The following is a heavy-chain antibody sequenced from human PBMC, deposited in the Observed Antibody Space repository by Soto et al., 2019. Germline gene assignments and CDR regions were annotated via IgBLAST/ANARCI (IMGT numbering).Heavy chain of an antibody. CDR3: ASPTTVVTLTDYYYGMDV. CDR2: IIPIFGTA. CDR1: GGTFSSYA. D-gene: IGHD4-17*01. Sequence: SVKVSCKASGGTFSSYAIIWVRQAPGQGLEWMGGIIPIFGTANYAQKFQGRVTITADKSTSTAYMELSSLRSEDTAVYYCASPTTVVTLTDYYYGMDVWGQGTTVTVSS. V-gene: IGHV1-69*06. J-gene: IGHJ6*02.